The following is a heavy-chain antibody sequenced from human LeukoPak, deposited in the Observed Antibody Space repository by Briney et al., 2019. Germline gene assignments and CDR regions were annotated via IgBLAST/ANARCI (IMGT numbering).Heavy chain of an antibody. V-gene: IGHV3-30*03. D-gene: IGHD3-9*01. CDR2: ISYDGSNK. J-gene: IGHJ4*02. Sequence: PGGSLRLSCAASGFTFSSYSMNWVRQAPGKGLEWVAVISYDGSNKYYADSVKGRFTISRDNSKNTLYLQMNSLRAEDTAVYYCARSDILTGSYWDYWGQGTLVTVSS. CDR1: GFTFSSYS. CDR3: ARSDILTGSYWDY.